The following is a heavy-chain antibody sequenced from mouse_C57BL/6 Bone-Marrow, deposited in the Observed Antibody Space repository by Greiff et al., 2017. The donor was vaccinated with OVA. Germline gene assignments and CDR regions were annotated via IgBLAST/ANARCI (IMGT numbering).Heavy chain of an antibody. D-gene: IGHD1-1*01. V-gene: IGHV5-9*01. CDR3: ARHTPHYYGSSHWYFDV. CDR1: GFTFSSYT. J-gene: IGHJ1*03. CDR2: ISGGGGNT. Sequence: EVKLMESGGGLVKPGGSLKLSCAASGFTFSSYTMSWVRQTPEKRLEWVATISGGGGNTYYPDSVKGRFTISRDNAKNTLYLQMSSLRSEDSALYYCARHTPHYYGSSHWYFDVWGTGTTVTVSS.